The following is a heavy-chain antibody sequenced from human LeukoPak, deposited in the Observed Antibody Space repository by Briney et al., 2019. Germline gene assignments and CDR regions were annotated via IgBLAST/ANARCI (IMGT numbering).Heavy chain of an antibody. Sequence: SETLSLTCTVSGGSISSYYWSWIRQPPGKGLEWIGYIYYSGSTNYSPSLKSRVTISVDTSKNQFSLKLSSVTAADTAVYYGARHRDTAMVTPWFDPWGQGTLVTVSS. D-gene: IGHD5-18*01. V-gene: IGHV4-59*08. CDR3: ARHRDTAMVTPWFDP. CDR1: GGSISSYY. J-gene: IGHJ5*02. CDR2: IYYSGST.